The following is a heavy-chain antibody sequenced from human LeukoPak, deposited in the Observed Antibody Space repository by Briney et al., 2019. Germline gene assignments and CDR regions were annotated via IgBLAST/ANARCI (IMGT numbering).Heavy chain of an antibody. D-gene: IGHD4-17*01. CDR3: ARVEDYDRYALFDP. CDR2: INHSGST. Sequence: PSETLSLTCAVYGGSFSGYYWSWIRQPPGKGLEWIGEINHSGSTYYNPSLKSRVTISVDTSKSQFSLKLSSVTAADTAVYYCARVEDYDRYALFDPWGQGTLVTVSS. V-gene: IGHV4-34*01. J-gene: IGHJ5*02. CDR1: GGSFSGYY.